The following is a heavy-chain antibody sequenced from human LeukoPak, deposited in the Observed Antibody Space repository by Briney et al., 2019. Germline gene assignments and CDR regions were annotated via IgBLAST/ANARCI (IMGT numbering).Heavy chain of an antibody. D-gene: IGHD6-6*01. CDR1: GFTFSGKS. Sequence: PGGSLRLSCAASGFTFSGKSMNWVRQAPGKGLEWVSYISPSSSTIFYADSVKGRFTISRDDAKNSLYLQMNGLRVEDTAVYYCARDPNIAARRTYYFDNWGQGTLVTVSS. J-gene: IGHJ4*02. CDR3: ARDPNIAARRTYYFDN. V-gene: IGHV3-48*01. CDR2: ISPSSSTI.